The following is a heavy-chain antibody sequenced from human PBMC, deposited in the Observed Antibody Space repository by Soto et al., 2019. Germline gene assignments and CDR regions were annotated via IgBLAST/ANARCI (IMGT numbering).Heavy chain of an antibody. CDR2: IIPIFGTA. CDR3: AGGITIFGAVIKDNWFDP. J-gene: IGHJ5*02. CDR1: GGAFSSYA. Sequence: CSVKVSWKASGGAFSSYAIRWVRQAPGQGLEWMGGIIPIFGTANYAQKFQGRVTITADESTSTAYMELRILISEDTAVYYCAGGITIFGAVIKDNWFDPWGQGTLVTVSS. D-gene: IGHD3-3*01. V-gene: IGHV1-69*13.